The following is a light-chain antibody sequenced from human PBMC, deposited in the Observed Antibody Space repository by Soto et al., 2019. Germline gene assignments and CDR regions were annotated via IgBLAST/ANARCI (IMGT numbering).Light chain of an antibody. CDR2: DAS. CDR3: QQRSDRPLT. CDR1: QSVSSY. Sequence: EIVLTQSPATLSLSPGERATLSCRASQSVSSYFAWYQQKPGQAPRLHIYDASSSATGIPARFSGSGSGTDFTLPISSLEPEDFAVYYCQQRSDRPLTFGQGTKVEIK. V-gene: IGKV3-11*01. J-gene: IGKJ1*01.